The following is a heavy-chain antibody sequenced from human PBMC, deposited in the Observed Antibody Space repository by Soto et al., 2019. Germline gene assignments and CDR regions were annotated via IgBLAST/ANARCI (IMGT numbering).Heavy chain of an antibody. D-gene: IGHD4-17*01. CDR3: ARDPTVTTLGYYYYYGMDV. CDR1: GFTFSSYG. Sequence: QVQLVESGGGVVQPGRSLRLSCAASGFTFSSYGMHWVRQAPGKGLEWVAVIWYDGSNKYYADSVKGRFTISRDNSKNTLYLQMNSLRAEDTAVYYCARDPTVTTLGYYYYYGMDVWGQGTTVTVSS. J-gene: IGHJ6*02. CDR2: IWYDGSNK. V-gene: IGHV3-33*01.